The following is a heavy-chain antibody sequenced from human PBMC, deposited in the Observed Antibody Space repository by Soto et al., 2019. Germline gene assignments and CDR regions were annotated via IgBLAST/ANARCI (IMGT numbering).Heavy chain of an antibody. D-gene: IGHD3-10*01. J-gene: IGHJ4*02. CDR2: IIPIFGTA. Sequence: ASVKVSCKASGGTFSSYAISWVRQAPGQGLEWMGGIIPIFGTANYAQKFQGRVTITPDESTSTAYMELSSLRSEDTAVYYCARDDVKWFGELFLGTHWGQGTLVTVSS. CDR1: GGTFSSYA. V-gene: IGHV1-69*13. CDR3: ARDDVKWFGELFLGTH.